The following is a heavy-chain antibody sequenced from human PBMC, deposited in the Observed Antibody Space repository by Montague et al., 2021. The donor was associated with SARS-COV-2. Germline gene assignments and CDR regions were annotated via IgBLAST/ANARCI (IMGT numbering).Heavy chain of an antibody. J-gene: IGHJ5*02. CDR2: IYTSGGT. CDR1: IGSISSGSYY. Sequence: TLSLTCTVSIGSISSGSYYWSWIRQPAGKGLEWIGRIYTSGGTNYNPSLKSRATISVDTSKNQFSLKLSSVTAADTAVYYCARDGYSSGWNGLHWFDPWGQGTLVTVSS. V-gene: IGHV4-61*02. CDR3: ARDGYSSGWNGLHWFDP. D-gene: IGHD6-25*01.